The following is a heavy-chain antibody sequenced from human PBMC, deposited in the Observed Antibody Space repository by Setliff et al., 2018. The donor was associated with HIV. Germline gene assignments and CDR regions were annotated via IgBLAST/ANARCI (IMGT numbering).Heavy chain of an antibody. Sequence: GASVKVSCKASGYIFTSYGISWVRQAPGQGLEWMGWISNYNGNRNYAQKLQGRVTMTTDTSTSTAYMELRSLRSDDTAVYYCSRGIGVPGSPAGFWGQGTLVTVSS. CDR1: GYIFTSYG. V-gene: IGHV1-18*01. CDR2: ISNYNGNR. J-gene: IGHJ4*02. CDR3: SRGIGVPGSPAGF. D-gene: IGHD6-19*01.